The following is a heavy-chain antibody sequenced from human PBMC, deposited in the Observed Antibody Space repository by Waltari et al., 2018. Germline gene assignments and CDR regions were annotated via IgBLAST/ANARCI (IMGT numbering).Heavy chain of an antibody. CDR2: MRPSSGSR. J-gene: IGHJ4*02. V-gene: IGHV1-8*02. D-gene: IGHD3-3*02. CDR3: TRVSAAFYILFY. CDR1: GYRFTDFD. Sequence: QVQLVQSGAEVKKPGASGKVSCKASGYRFTDFDFNWVRQAPGQGLEWLGWMRPSSGSRGYAQKFQGRVTMTTNTSISTAYMELSSLRSEDTAVYYCTRVSAAFYILFYWGQGTLVTVSS.